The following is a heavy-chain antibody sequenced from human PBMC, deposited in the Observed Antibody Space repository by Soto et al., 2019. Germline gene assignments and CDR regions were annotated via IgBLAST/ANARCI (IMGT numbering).Heavy chain of an antibody. Sequence: GGSLRPSCAASGFTFSSYAMHWVRQAPGKGLEWVAVISYDGSNKYYADSVKGRFTISRDNSKNTLYLQMNSLRAEDTAVYYCARDLSSPDYYDSSGPGDYWGQGTLVTVSS. D-gene: IGHD3-22*01. V-gene: IGHV3-30-3*01. J-gene: IGHJ4*02. CDR1: GFTFSSYA. CDR2: ISYDGSNK. CDR3: ARDLSSPDYYDSSGPGDY.